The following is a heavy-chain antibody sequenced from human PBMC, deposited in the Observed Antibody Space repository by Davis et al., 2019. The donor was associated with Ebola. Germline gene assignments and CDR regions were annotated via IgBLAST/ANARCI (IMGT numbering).Heavy chain of an antibody. V-gene: IGHV7-4-1*02. D-gene: IGHD3-16*01. J-gene: IGHJ6*02. Sequence: AALVKVSCKASGYIFTSYAINWVRQAPGHGLEWMGWINTVTEKATYAQGFTGRFVVSLDTSVSTAYLQINNLKADDTAVYYCARTMAARRIAYGMDVWGQGTTVTVSS. CDR2: INTVTEKA. CDR1: GYIFTSYA. CDR3: ARTMAARRIAYGMDV.